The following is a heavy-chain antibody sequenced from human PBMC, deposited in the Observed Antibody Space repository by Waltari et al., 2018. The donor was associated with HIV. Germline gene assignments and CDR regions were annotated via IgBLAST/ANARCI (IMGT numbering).Heavy chain of an antibody. V-gene: IGHV4-59*08. D-gene: IGHD2-2*02. J-gene: IGHJ3*02. CDR1: GGSISSYY. Sequence: QVQLQESGPGLVKPSETLSLTCTVSGGSISSYYWSWIRQPPGKGLEWIGYIYYSGSTNYNPSLKSRVTISVDTSKNQFSLKLSSVTAADTAVYYCARTSYCSSTSCYIFWGAFDIWGQGTMVTVSS. CDR3: ARTSYCSSTSCYIFWGAFDI. CDR2: IYYSGST.